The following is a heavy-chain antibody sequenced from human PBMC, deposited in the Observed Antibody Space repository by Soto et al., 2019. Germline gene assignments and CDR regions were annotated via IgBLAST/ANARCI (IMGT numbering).Heavy chain of an antibody. V-gene: IGHV1-2*04. J-gene: IGHJ6*02. CDR3: ARDDSTDCSNGVCSFFYNHDMDV. Sequence: ASVKVSCKASGYSFTDYHIHWVRQAPGQGLEWLGRINPKSGGTSTAQKFQGWVTMTTDTSISTASMELTRLTSDDTAIYYCARDDSTDCSNGVCSFFYNHDMDVWGQGTTVTVSS. CDR2: INPKSGGT. D-gene: IGHD2-8*01. CDR1: GYSFTDYH.